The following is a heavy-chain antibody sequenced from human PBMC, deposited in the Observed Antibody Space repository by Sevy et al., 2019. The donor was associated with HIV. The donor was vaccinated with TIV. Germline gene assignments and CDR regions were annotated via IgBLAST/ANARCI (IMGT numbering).Heavy chain of an antibody. CDR3: ARDNSGYFFFDY. V-gene: IGHV3-30-3*01. Sequence: GGSLRLSCAASGFTFGSYTLHWVHQAPGKGLEWVALISQTYDGSKKYYIDSVKGRFTISRDNSKNTLYLQMDSLRPEDTAVYYCARDNSGYFFFDYWGQGTLVTVSS. D-gene: IGHD3-22*01. J-gene: IGHJ4*02. CDR2: ISQTYDGSKK. CDR1: GFTFGSYT.